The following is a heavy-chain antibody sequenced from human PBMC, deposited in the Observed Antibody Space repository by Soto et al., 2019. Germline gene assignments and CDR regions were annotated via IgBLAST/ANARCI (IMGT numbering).Heavy chain of an antibody. CDR1: GGTFSSYA. D-gene: IGHD6-13*01. Sequence: SVKVSCKASGGTFSSYAISWVRQAPGQGLEWMGGIIPIFGTANYAQKFQGRVTITADESTSTAYMELSSLRSEDTAVYYCARDRSIAAAAGYFDYWGQGTLVTVSS. CDR2: IIPIFGTA. J-gene: IGHJ4*02. V-gene: IGHV1-69*13. CDR3: ARDRSIAAAAGYFDY.